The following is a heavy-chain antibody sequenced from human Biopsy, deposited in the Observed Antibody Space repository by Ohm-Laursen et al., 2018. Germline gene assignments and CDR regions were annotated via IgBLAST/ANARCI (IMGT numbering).Heavy chain of an antibody. Sequence: ATVKISCKAPADSFAGYDIHWVRQAPGQGLEWMGSIYPNNGATKNAQKFQGRVSMTRDTSVSTAYLELSSLRSDDTAIYYCARDLLEWSLPSWGQGTLVTVSS. CDR3: ARDLLEWSLPS. V-gene: IGHV1-2*02. CDR1: ADSFAGYD. J-gene: IGHJ4*02. CDR2: IYPNNGAT. D-gene: IGHD3-3*01.